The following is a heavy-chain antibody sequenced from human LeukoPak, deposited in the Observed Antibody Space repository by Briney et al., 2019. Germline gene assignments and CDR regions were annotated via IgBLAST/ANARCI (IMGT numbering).Heavy chain of an antibody. V-gene: IGHV3-30*04. D-gene: IGHD3-3*01. CDR3: ARVSAYYDFWSAYLDY. CDR2: ISYDGNSE. J-gene: IGHJ4*02. Sequence: GGSLRLSCAASGFTFSNYAMHWVRQAPGKGLEWVAVISYDGNSEYYEDSAKGRFTISRDNSKNTLYLQMNSLRAEDTAVYYCARVSAYYDFWSAYLDYWGQGTLVTVSS. CDR1: GFTFSNYA.